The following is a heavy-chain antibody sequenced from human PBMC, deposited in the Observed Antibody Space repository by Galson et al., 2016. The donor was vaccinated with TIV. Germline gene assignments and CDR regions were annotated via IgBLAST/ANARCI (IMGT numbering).Heavy chain of an antibody. D-gene: IGHD3-16*01. CDR3: ARAVGGNWFDP. V-gene: IGHV1-8*02. CDR1: GYSFINHD. CDR2: MNPYSGNT. J-gene: IGHJ5*02. Sequence: SGYSFINHDINWVRQATGQGLEWMGWMNPYSGNTGYAQKFQGRVTMTRNTAISTAYMELNSLTSEDTAVYYCARAVGGNWFDPWGRGTLVTVSS.